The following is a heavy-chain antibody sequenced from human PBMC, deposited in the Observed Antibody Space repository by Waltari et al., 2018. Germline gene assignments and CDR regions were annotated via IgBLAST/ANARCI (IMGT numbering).Heavy chain of an antibody. CDR1: GISFEEYG. J-gene: IGHJ4*02. Sequence: EVQLVESGGDLVQPGGSLRLSCAISGISFEEYGMHWVRQAPGKGLEGVSGISFSSGTVGYANSVKGRFTISRDNAKNSLYLQMDSLRPEDTAFYYCAKGALGLFQLLSPLHYWGQGTLVTVSS. D-gene: IGHD2-2*01. CDR2: ISFSSGTV. CDR3: AKGALGLFQLLSPLHY. V-gene: IGHV3-9*01.